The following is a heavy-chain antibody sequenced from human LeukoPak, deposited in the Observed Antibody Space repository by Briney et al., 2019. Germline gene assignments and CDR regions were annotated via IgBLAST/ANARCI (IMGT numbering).Heavy chain of an antibody. CDR3: ARANDPDFWSGNVQGYYYYMDV. J-gene: IGHJ6*03. CDR2: IYPGDSDT. Sequence: GESLKISCKGSGYSFTSYWIGWVRQMPGKGLKWMGIIYPGDSDTRYSPSFQGQVTISADKSISTAYLQWSSLKASDTAMYYCARANDPDFWSGNVQGYYYYMDVWGKGTTVTVSS. V-gene: IGHV5-51*01. D-gene: IGHD3-3*01. CDR1: GYSFTSYW.